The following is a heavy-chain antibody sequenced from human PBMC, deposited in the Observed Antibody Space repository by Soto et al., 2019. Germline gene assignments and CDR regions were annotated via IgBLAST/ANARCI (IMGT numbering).Heavy chain of an antibody. J-gene: IGHJ4*02. CDR3: ARAFCGGDGYFDY. CDR2: ISNSGSHI. Sequence: EVQLVESGGGLVQPGGSLRLSCAASGFTFSSYEMNWVRQAPGKGLEWLSYISNSGSHIYYADSVRGRFTISRDNAKSSLYLQLNSLRAEDTSVYYCARAFCGGDGYFDYWGPGTLVTVSS. CDR1: GFTFSSYE. D-gene: IGHD2-21*02. V-gene: IGHV3-48*03.